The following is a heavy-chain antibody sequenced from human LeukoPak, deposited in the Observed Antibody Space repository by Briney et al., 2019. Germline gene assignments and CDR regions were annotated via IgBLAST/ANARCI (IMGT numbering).Heavy chain of an antibody. V-gene: IGHV3-74*03. J-gene: IGHJ4*02. D-gene: IGHD3-22*01. CDR1: AFSINNFW. CDR3: ARKNQYYYDSSGYNAFFDY. CDR2: INKDATIT. Sequence: GGSLRLSCAASAFSINNFWMHWVRQGPGKGLEWVSRINKDATITTYADSVKGRFTVSRDNVKNMVYLQMNSLRDEDTAVYYCARKNQYYYDSSGYNAFFDYWGQGTLVTVSS.